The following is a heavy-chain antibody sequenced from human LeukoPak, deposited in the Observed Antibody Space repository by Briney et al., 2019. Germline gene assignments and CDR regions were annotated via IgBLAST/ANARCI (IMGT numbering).Heavy chain of an antibody. J-gene: IGHJ4*02. V-gene: IGHV4-59*01. CDR2: IYYSGST. CDR1: GGSISSYY. D-gene: IGHD4-17*01. Sequence: SETLSPTCTVSGGSISSYYWSWIRQPPGKGLEWIGYIYYSGSTNYNPSLKSRVTISVDTSKNQFSLKLSSVTAADTAVYYCARGNTVTYFDYWAREPWSPSPQ. CDR3: ARGNTVTYFDY.